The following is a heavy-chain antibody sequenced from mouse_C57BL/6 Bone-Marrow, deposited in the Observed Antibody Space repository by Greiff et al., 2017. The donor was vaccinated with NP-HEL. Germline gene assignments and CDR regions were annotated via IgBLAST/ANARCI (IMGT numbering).Heavy chain of an antibody. CDR3: ARWVLRYYFDY. V-gene: IGHV1-75*01. CDR2: IFPGSGST. CDR1: GYTFTDYY. D-gene: IGHD1-1*01. J-gene: IGHJ2*01. Sequence: VQLQQSGPELVKPGASVKISCKASGYTFTDYYINWVKQRPGQGLEWIGWIFPGSGSTYYNEKFKGKATLTVDKSSSTAYMLLSGLTSEDSAVYFCARWVLRYYFDYWGQGTTLTVSS.